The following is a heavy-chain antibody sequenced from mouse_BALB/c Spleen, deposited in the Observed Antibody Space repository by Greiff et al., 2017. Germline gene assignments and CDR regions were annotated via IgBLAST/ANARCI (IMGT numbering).Heavy chain of an antibody. CDR2: IDPENGDT. CDR1: GFNITDYY. J-gene: IGHJ1*01. D-gene: IGHD1-1*01. Sequence: EVQLQQSGAELVRSGASVKLSCTASGFNITDYYMHWVKQRPEQGLEWIGWIDPENGDTEYAPKFQGKATMTADTSSNTAYLQLSSLTSEDTAVYYCTTVVAPYWYFDVWGAGTTVTVSS. CDR3: TTVVAPYWYFDV. V-gene: IGHV14-4*02.